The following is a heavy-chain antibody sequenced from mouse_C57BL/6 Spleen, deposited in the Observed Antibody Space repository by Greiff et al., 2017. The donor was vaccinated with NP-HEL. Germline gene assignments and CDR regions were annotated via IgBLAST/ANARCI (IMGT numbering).Heavy chain of an antibody. CDR1: GYTFTSYW. V-gene: IGHV1-50*01. CDR3: ARAGTGFDY. D-gene: IGHD4-1*01. CDR2: IDPSDSYT. Sequence: QVQLKQPGAELVKPGASVKLSCKASGYTFTSYWMQWVKQRPGQGLEWIGEIDPSDSYTNYNQKFEGKATLTVDTSSSTAYMQLSSLTSEDSAVYYCARAGTGFDYWGQGTTLTVSS. J-gene: IGHJ2*01.